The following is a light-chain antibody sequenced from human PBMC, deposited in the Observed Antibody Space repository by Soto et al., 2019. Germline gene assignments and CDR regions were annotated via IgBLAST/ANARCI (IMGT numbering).Light chain of an antibody. CDR1: QSIDTY. V-gene: IGKV1-39*01. Sequence: DIQMTQSPSSLSASVGDTVTITCRASQSIDTYLSWYQQKPGKAPKVRIYTVSTLQSGVPSRFSGSGSGTDFTLTISSLQPEDSGSYYCQQSYSTPQVTFGGGTKVEIK. CDR3: QQSYSTPQVT. CDR2: TVS. J-gene: IGKJ4*01.